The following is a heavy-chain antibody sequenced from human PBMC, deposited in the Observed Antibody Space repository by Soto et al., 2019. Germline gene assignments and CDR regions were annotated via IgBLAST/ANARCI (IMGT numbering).Heavy chain of an antibody. CDR1: GGTFSSYT. D-gene: IGHD2-15*01. V-gene: IGHV1-69*02. Sequence: QVQLVQSGAEVKKPGSPVKVSCKASGGTFSSYTISWVRQAPGQGLEWMGRIIPILGIANYAQKFQGRVTITADKSTSTAYMELSSLRSEDTAVYYCARSIGYCSGGSCSYFDYWGQGTLVTVSS. CDR3: ARSIGYCSGGSCSYFDY. J-gene: IGHJ4*02. CDR2: IIPILGIA.